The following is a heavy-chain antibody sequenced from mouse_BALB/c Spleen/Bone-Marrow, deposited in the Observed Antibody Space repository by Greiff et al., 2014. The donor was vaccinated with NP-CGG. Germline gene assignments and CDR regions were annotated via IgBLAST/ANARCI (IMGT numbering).Heavy chain of an antibody. CDR2: IYPGNVNT. J-gene: IGHJ4*01. CDR3: ARDTMDY. CDR1: GYTFTSYY. V-gene: IGHV1S56*01. Sequence: VQLQQSGPELVKPGASVRISCKASGYTFTSYYIHWVKQGPGQGLEWTGWIYPGNVNTKYNEKFKGKATLTADKSSSTAYMQLSSLTSEDSAVYFCARDTMDYWGQGTSVTVSS.